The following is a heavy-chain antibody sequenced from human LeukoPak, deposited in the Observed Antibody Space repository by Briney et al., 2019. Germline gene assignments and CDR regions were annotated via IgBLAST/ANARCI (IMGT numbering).Heavy chain of an antibody. CDR2: ISGSSNYI. D-gene: IGHD3-22*01. Sequence: GGSLRLSCAASGFTFNTYTMNWVRQSPGKGLEWVSSISGSSNYIFYADSVKGRFTISRDNAKNSLYLQMNTLRAEDTAVYYCARSDYYDSSRYYYGYWGQGTLVTVSS. CDR1: GFTFNTYT. CDR3: ARSDYYDSSRYYYGY. J-gene: IGHJ4*02. V-gene: IGHV3-21*01.